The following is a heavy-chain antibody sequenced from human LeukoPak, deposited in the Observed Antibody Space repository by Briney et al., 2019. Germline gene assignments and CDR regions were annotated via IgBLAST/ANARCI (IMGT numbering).Heavy chain of an antibody. CDR1: GYTFTGYY. Sequence: SVKVSCKASGYTFTGYYMHWVRQAPGQGLEWMGRIIPILGIANYAQKFQGRVTITTDESTSTAYMELSSLRSEDTAVYYCARTHNSLSGYSSGYAYDYWGQGTLVTVSS. CDR2: IIPILGIA. V-gene: IGHV1-69*02. CDR3: ARTHNSLSGYSSGYAYDY. D-gene: IGHD6-19*01. J-gene: IGHJ4*02.